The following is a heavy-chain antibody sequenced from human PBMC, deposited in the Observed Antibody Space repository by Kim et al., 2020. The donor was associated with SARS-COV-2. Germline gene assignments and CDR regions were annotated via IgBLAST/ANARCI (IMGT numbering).Heavy chain of an antibody. J-gene: IGHJ5*02. V-gene: IGHV4-34*01. Sequence: NPSLKSRVTISVDTSKTQFSLKLSSVTAADTAVYYCARGRMRYAPNWFDPWGQGTLVTVSS. D-gene: IGHD2-8*01. CDR3: ARGRMRYAPNWFDP.